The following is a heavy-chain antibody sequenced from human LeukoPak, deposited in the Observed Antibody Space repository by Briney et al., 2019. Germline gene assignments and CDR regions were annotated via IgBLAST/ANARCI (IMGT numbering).Heavy chain of an antibody. CDR2: ISYSGST. CDR1: GGSISNDY. V-gene: IGHV4-59*01. CDR3: ARDDDTAGIDY. D-gene: IGHD1-1*01. J-gene: IGHJ4*02. Sequence: SETLTLTSTFSGGSISNDYWSWLRQTPQKGLQWIGYISYSGSTNYNPSLKSRVTISADTSKNQFSLKLRSVTAADTAVYYCARDDDTAGIDYWGQGTLVTVSS.